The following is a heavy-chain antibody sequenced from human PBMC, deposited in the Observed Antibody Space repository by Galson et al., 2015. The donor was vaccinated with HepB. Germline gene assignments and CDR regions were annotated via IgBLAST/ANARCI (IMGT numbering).Heavy chain of an antibody. CDR1: GFTFSTYA. Sequence: SLRLSCAASGFTFSTYAMNWVRQAPGKGLEWVSYISAGGHHTYYADSVKGRFTISRDNAKNSLFLHLTSLRDEDTALYFCARELGIVAALCFDSWGQGTLVAVSS. CDR2: ISAGGHHT. D-gene: IGHD6-25*01. CDR3: ARELGIVAALCFDS. J-gene: IGHJ4*02. V-gene: IGHV3-21*01.